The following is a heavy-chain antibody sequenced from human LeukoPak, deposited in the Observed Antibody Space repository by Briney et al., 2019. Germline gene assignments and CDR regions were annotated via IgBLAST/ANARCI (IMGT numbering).Heavy chain of an antibody. CDR2: IYTSGST. CDR3: ARDQRYCSGGSCLYNWFDP. V-gene: IGHV4-4*07. D-gene: IGHD2-15*01. CDR1: GGSISSYY. J-gene: IGHJ5*02. Sequence: PSETLSLTCTVSGGSISSYYWSWLRHPAGEGVEWIGRIYTSGSTNYIPSLKSRVTMSVDTSKNQFSLKLSSVTAADTAVYYCARDQRYCSGGSCLYNWFDPWGQGTLVTVSS.